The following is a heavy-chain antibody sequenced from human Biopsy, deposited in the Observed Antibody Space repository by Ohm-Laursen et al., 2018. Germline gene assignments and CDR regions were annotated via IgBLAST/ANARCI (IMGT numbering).Heavy chain of an antibody. CDR1: GGTFSNYG. V-gene: IGHV1-69*06. CDR2: NIPILGTG. CDR3: ATKLTGYFHH. D-gene: IGHD3-9*01. J-gene: IGHJ1*01. Sequence: SVKVSCKAPGGTFSNYGVNWVRQAPGQGLEWLGGNIPILGTGNYAQKFQDRVTVAADTSTSAATMELRSLRSDDTAVYYFATKLTGYFHHWGQGTLVIVSS.